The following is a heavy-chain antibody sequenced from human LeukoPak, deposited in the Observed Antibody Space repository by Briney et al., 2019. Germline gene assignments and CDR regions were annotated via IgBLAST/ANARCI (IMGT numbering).Heavy chain of an antibody. V-gene: IGHV3-48*03. CDR2: ISSSGTSI. Sequence: AGSLRLSCAASGFTFSSYEMNWVRQAPGKGLEWVSYISSSGTSIYYADSVKRRFTISRDNAKNSLYLQMNSLRAEDTAVYYCARDGRSSSSLDAFDIWGQGTMVTVSS. CDR1: GFTFSSYE. D-gene: IGHD2-2*01. CDR3: ARDGRSSSSLDAFDI. J-gene: IGHJ3*02.